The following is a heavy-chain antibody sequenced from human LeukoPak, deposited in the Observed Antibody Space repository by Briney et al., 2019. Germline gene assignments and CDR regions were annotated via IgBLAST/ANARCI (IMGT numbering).Heavy chain of an antibody. D-gene: IGHD3-10*01. CDR3: AREAYYYGSGSYTDY. J-gene: IGHJ4*02. CDR2: INWNGGST. V-gene: IGHV3-20*01. CDR1: GFTFDDYG. Sequence: GGSLRLSCAAYGFTFDDYGMSWVRQAPGKGLEWVSGINWNGGSTGYADSVKGRFTISRDNAKNSLYLQMNSLRAEDTALYHCAREAYYYGSGSYTDYWGQGTLVTVSS.